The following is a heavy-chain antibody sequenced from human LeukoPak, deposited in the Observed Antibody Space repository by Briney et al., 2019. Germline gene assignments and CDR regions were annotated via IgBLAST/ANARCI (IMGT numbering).Heavy chain of an antibody. CDR1: GGSISSSNW. CDR2: IFHSGSP. V-gene: IGHV4-4*02. J-gene: IGHJ4*02. D-gene: IGHD3-3*01. Sequence: SETLSLTCAVSGGSISSSNWWSWVRQPPGKGLEWIGEIFHSGSPNYNPSLKSRVTISVDKSKNQFSLKLSSVTAADTAVYYCAREFSWSRFFDYWGQGTLVTVSS. CDR3: AREFSWSRFFDY.